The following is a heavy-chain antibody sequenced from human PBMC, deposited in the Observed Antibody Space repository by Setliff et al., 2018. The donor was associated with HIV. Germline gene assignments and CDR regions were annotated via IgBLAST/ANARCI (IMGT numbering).Heavy chain of an antibody. CDR3: FTGGYHHSGGYWGSYYYLDV. V-gene: IGHV3-15*01. CDR1: GFTLSNYG. CDR2: IKSKADGGTT. J-gene: IGHJ6*03. Sequence: GGSLRLSCAASGFTLSNYGMHWVRQAPGKGLEWVGRIKSKADGGTTDYAAPVKGRFTISRDDSENTLFLQMDSLKTEDTAMYYCFTGGYHHSGGYWGSYYYLDVWGKGTTVTVSS. D-gene: IGHD2-21*02.